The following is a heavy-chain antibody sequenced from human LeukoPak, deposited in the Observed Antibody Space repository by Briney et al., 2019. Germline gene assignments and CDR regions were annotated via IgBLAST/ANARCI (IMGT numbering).Heavy chain of an antibody. CDR3: AGVVPAALIGDYYYGMDV. Sequence: SETLSLTCAVYGGSFSGYYWSWIRQPPGKGLEWIGEINHSGSTNYSPSLKSRVTISVDTSKNQFSLKLSSVTAADTAVYCCAGVVPAALIGDYYYGMDVWGKGTTVTVSS. V-gene: IGHV4-34*01. CDR1: GGSFSGYY. D-gene: IGHD2-2*01. CDR2: INHSGST. J-gene: IGHJ6*04.